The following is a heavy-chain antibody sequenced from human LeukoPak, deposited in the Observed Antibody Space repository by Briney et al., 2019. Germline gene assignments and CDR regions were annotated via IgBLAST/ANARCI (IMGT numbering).Heavy chain of an antibody. J-gene: IGHJ4*02. Sequence: GRSLRLSCAASGFTFSSYGMHWVRQAPGKGLEWVAVISYDGSNKYYADSVKGRFTISRGNSKNTLYLQMNSLRAEDTAVYYCAKDILPRYSSGWTSGFDYWGQGTLVTVSS. V-gene: IGHV3-30*18. CDR2: ISYDGSNK. CDR3: AKDILPRYSSGWTSGFDY. D-gene: IGHD6-19*01. CDR1: GFTFSSYG.